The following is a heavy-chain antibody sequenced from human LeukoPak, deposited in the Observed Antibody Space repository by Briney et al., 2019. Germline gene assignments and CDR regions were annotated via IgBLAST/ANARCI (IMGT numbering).Heavy chain of an antibody. CDR2: IIPIFGTA. D-gene: IGHD2-21*02. CDR1: GGTFSSYA. V-gene: IGHV1-69*13. J-gene: IGHJ4*02. CDR3: ARDRVVVTANSFDY. Sequence: ASVKVSCKASGGTFSSYAISWVRQAPGQGLEWMGGIIPIFGTANYAQKFQGRVTITADESTSTAYMELRSLRSDDTAVYYCARDRVVVTANSFDYWGQGTLVTVSS.